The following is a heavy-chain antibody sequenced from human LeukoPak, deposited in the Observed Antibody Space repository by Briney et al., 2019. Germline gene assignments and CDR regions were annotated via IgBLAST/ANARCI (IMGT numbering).Heavy chain of an antibody. Sequence: SETLSLTCTVSGYSISSGYYWGWIRQAPGKGLEWIGSIYHSGSTYYNPSLKSRVTISVDTSKNQFSLKLSSVTAADTAVYYCARDRPSHESDYWGQGTLVTVSS. J-gene: IGHJ4*02. CDR2: IYHSGST. CDR3: ARDRPSHESDY. CDR1: GYSISSGYY. V-gene: IGHV4-38-2*02.